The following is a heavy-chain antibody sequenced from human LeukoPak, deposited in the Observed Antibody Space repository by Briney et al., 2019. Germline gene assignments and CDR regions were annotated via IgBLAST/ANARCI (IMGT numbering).Heavy chain of an antibody. V-gene: IGHV4-31*03. CDR1: GGSISSGGYY. J-gene: IGHJ4*02. Sequence: SETLSLTCTVSGGSISSGGYYWSWVRQHPGKGLEWIGYIYYSGSTYHNPSLKSRVTISVDTSKNQFSLKLSSVTAADTAVYYCARASGSYYCDYWGQGTLVTVSS. CDR3: ARASGSYYCDY. CDR2: IYYSGST. D-gene: IGHD1-26*01.